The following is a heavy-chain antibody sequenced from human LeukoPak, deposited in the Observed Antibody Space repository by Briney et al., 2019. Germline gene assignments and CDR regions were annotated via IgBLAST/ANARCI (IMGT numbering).Heavy chain of an antibody. CDR1: GFTFSSYE. J-gene: IGHJ4*02. Sequence: GGSLRLSCAASGFTFSSYEMNWVRQAPGRGLEWVSYTSGSGVTMYYADSVKGRFTISRDDAKNSLYLQMNSLRAEDTAVYYCAREDIRLDYFDYWGQGTLVTVSS. CDR2: TSGSGVTM. V-gene: IGHV3-48*03. CDR3: AREDIRLDYFDY. D-gene: IGHD6-19*01.